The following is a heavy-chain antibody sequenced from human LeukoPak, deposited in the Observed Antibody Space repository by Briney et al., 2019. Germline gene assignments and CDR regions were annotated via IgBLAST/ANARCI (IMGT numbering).Heavy chain of an antibody. D-gene: IGHD3-10*01. CDR3: ARDSPTMVRGVHDY. CDR2: ISAYNGNT. J-gene: IGHJ4*02. CDR1: GYSFTGNY. V-gene: IGHV1-18*04. Sequence: ASVKVSCKASGYSFTGNYIHWVRQAPGQELEWMGWISAYNGNTNYVQKLQGRVTMTTDTSTSTAYMELRSLRSDDTAVYYCARDSPTMVRGVHDYWGQGTLVTASP.